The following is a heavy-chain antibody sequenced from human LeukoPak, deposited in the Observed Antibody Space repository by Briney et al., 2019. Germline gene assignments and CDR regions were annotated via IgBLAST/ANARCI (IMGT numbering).Heavy chain of an antibody. D-gene: IGHD5-18*01. CDR1: GGSISSYY. CDR2: INHSGST. Sequence: SETLSLTCTVSGGSISSYYWSWIRQPPGKGLEWIGEINHSGSTNYNPSLKSRVTISVDTSKNQFSLKLSSVTAADTAVYYCAINTAMVTDAFDIWGQGTMVTVSS. CDR3: AINTAMVTDAFDI. J-gene: IGHJ3*02. V-gene: IGHV4-34*01.